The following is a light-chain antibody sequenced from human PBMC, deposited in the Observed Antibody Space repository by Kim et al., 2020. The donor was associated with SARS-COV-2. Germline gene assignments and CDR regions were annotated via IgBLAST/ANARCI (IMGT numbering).Light chain of an antibody. CDR2: DAS. Sequence: EIVMTQSPATLSLSPGERATLSCRASQSLGIKLAWYQHKPGQAPRLLIYDASTRDTGIPPRFSGSGSGTDFTLTIGSLQSEDFALYYCQQYHSRTGITFGQGTRLEIK. CDR1: QSLGIK. V-gene: IGKV3-15*01. J-gene: IGKJ5*01. CDR3: QQYHSRTGIT.